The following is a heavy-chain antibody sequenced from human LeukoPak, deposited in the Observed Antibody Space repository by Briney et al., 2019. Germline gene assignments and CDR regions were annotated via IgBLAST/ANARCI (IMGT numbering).Heavy chain of an antibody. D-gene: IGHD2/OR15-2a*01. CDR2: IIPIFGTA. CDR1: GGTFSSYA. J-gene: IGHJ4*02. CDR3: IWMNTVNMLGF. V-gene: IGHV1-69*13. Sequence: ASVKVSCKASGGTFSSYAISWVRQAPGQGLEWMGGIIPIFGTANYAQEFQGRVTITADESTCTAYMELSSLRSEDTAVYYCIWMNTVNMLGFWGQGTLVTVSS.